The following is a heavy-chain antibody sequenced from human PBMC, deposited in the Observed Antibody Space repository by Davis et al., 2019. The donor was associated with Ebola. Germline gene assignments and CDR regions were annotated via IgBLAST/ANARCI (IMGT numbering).Heavy chain of an antibody. CDR2: ISSSSSTI. CDR3: ARVLSDILGYGMDV. CDR1: GFTFSSYS. V-gene: IGHV3-48*04. D-gene: IGHD3-9*01. Sequence: GGSLRLSCAASGFTFSSYSMNWVRQAPGKGLEWVSYISSSSSTIYYADSVKGRFTISRDNAKNSLYLQMNSLRAEDTAVYYCARVLSDILGYGMDVWGQGTTVTVSS. J-gene: IGHJ6*02.